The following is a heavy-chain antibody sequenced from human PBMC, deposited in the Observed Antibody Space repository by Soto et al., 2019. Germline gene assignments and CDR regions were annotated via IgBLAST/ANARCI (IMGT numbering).Heavy chain of an antibody. V-gene: IGHV4-31*03. CDR3: ARETYVSDYYYGMDV. Sequence: SETLSLTCTVSGGSISSGGYYWSWIRQHPGKGLEWIGYIYYSGSTYYNPSLKSRVTISVDTSKNQFSLRLSSVTAADTAVYYCARETYVSDYYYGMDVWGQGTTVTVSS. J-gene: IGHJ6*02. CDR2: IYYSGST. D-gene: IGHD3-16*01. CDR1: GGSISSGGYY.